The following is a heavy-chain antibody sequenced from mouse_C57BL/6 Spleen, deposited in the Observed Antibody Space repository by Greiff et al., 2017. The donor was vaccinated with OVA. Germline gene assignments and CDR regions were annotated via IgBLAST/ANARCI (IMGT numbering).Heavy chain of an antibody. CDR2: ISYDGSN. CDR3: ARGDYDYDGWYFDV. CDR1: GYSITSGYY. J-gene: IGHJ1*03. Sequence: DVQLQESGPGLVKPSQSLSLTCSATGYSITSGYYWNWIRQFPGNKLEWMGYISYDGSNNYNPSLKNRISITRDTSKNQFFLKLNSVTTEDTATYYCARGDYDYDGWYFDVWGTGTTVTVSS. D-gene: IGHD2-4*01. V-gene: IGHV3-6*01.